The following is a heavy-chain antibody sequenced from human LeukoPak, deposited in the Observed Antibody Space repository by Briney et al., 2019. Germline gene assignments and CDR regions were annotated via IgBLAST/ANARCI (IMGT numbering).Heavy chain of an antibody. V-gene: IGHV4-61*01. CDR3: AREGSDQWLARYYFDY. J-gene: IGHJ4*02. CDR1: GGSVSSGSYY. D-gene: IGHD6-19*01. Sequence: SETLSLTCTVSGGSVSSGSYYWSWIRQPPGKGLEWIGYIYYSGSTNYNPSLKSRVTISVDTSKNQFSLKLSSVTAADTAVYYCAREGSDQWLARYYFDYWGQGTLVTVSS. CDR2: IYYSGST.